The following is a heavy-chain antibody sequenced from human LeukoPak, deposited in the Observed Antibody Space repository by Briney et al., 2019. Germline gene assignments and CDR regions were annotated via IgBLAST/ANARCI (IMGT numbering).Heavy chain of an antibody. CDR2: INAGNGNT. J-gene: IGHJ4*02. CDR3: ARGSIAAPGTPIDY. Sequence: GASVKVSCKASGYTFTSYAMHWVRQAPGQRLEWMGWINAGNGNTKYSQKFQGRVTITRDTSASTAYMELSSLRSEDTAVYYCARGSIAAPGTPIDYWGQGTLVTVSS. D-gene: IGHD6-13*01. V-gene: IGHV1-3*01. CDR1: GYTFTSYA.